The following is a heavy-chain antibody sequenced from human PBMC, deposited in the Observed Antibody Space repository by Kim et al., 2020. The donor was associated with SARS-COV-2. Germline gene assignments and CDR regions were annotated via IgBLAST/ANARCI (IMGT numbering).Heavy chain of an antibody. CDR3: ARHALRPGIAAAGTRLNWFDP. V-gene: IGHV4-39*01. D-gene: IGHD6-13*01. J-gene: IGHJ5*02. Sequence: SETLSLTCTVSGGSISSSSYYWGWIRQPPGKGLEWIGSIYYSGSTYYNPSLKSRVTISVDTSKNQFSLKLSSVTAADTAVYYCARHALRPGIAAAGTRLNWFDPWGQGTLVTVSS. CDR2: IYYSGST. CDR1: GGSISSSSYY.